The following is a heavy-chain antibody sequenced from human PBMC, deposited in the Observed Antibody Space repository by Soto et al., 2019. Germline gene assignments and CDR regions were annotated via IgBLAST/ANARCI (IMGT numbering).Heavy chain of an antibody. CDR1: GGSIGSYY. J-gene: IGHJ6*02. CDR3: ARDLVVPAAMEGWYYYYGMDV. CDR2: IYYSGST. D-gene: IGHD2-2*01. V-gene: IGHV4-59*01. Sequence: SETLSLTCTVSGGSIGSYYWSWIRQPPGKGLEWFGYIYYSGSTNYNPSLKSRVTISVDTSKNQFSLKLSSVTAADTAVYYCARDLVVPAAMEGWYYYYGMDVWGQGTTVTVSS.